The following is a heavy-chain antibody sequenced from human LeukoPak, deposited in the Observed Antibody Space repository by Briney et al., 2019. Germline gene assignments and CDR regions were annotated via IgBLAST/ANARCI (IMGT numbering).Heavy chain of an antibody. J-gene: IGHJ4*02. D-gene: IGHD3-22*01. CDR2: IYYSGST. CDR1: GGSINSYY. Sequence: SSETLSLTCTVSGGSINSYYWSWIRQPPGKGLEWIGYIYYSGSTNYNPSLKSRVTISVDTSKNQFSLKLSSVTAADTAVYYCARGYYYDSSGYYQENWGQGTPVTVSS. V-gene: IGHV4-59*01. CDR3: ARGYYYDSSGYYQEN.